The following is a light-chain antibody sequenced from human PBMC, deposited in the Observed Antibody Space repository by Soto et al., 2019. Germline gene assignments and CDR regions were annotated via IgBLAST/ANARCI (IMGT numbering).Light chain of an antibody. Sequence: DIQLTQSPSFLSASVGDRVTITCRASQAISSYLDWYQQKPGKGPKLLIHAASTLQSGVPLRFSGSGSGTEFTLTISSLQPEDFATYYCHQYDTYPLTFGGGTKVE. CDR2: AAS. CDR1: QAISSY. CDR3: HQYDTYPLT. V-gene: IGKV1-9*01. J-gene: IGKJ4*01.